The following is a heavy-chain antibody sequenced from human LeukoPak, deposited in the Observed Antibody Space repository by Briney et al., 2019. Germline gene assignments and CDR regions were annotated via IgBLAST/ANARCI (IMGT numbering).Heavy chain of an antibody. CDR2: INGNGGST. J-gene: IGHJ4*02. CDR3: AKGRKLYSSGWYLLDY. V-gene: IGHV3-23*01. D-gene: IGHD6-19*01. CDR1: GFTFSSYA. Sequence: GGSLRLSCAASGFTFSSYAMSWVRQAPGKGLECVSPINGNGGSTDYADSVKGRFTISRDNSKNTLYLQMNSLRAEDTAVYYCAKGRKLYSSGWYLLDYWGQGTLVTVSS.